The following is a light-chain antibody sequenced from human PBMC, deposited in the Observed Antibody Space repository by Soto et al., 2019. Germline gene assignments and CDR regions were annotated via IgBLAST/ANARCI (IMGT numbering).Light chain of an antibody. CDR1: SSDVCGSNY. CDR3: SSYTCSSLYV. J-gene: IGLJ1*01. CDR2: DVS. V-gene: IGLV2-14*01. Sequence: QSVPTQPDSVSGSPGQSITITCTGTSSDVCGSNYVSWYQQLPGKASKLRIYDVSDRPSGVSNRFSGSKSGNTASLTISGLHAEDEADYDCSSYTCSSLYVFGTGTKVTVL.